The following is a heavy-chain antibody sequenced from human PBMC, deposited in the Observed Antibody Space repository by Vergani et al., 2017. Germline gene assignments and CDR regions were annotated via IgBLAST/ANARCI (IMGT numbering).Heavy chain of an antibody. V-gene: IGHV3-30*18. CDR2: ISYDGSNK. D-gene: IGHD6-19*01. CDR3: AKGEQWLVHWYFDL. Sequence: QVQLVESGGGVVQPGRSLRLSCPASGFTFSSYGMHWVRQAPGKGLEWVAVISYDGSNKYYADSVKGRFTISRDNSKNTLYLQMNSLRAEDTAVYYCAKGEQWLVHWYFDLWGRGTLVTVSS. J-gene: IGHJ2*01. CDR1: GFTFSSYG.